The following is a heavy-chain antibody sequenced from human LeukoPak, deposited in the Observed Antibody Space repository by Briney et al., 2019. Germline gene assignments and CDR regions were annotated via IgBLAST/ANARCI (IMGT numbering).Heavy chain of an antibody. CDR1: GFTFSTYW. CDR3: ARDNNGYDS. D-gene: IGHD2-8*01. J-gene: IGHJ5*01. V-gene: IGHV3-74*01. CDR2: INNDGEKT. Sequence: GGSLRLSCVVSGFTFSTYWMHWVRQAPGKGLVWVSRINNDGEKTTYADSVKGRFTISRDNAKNTLYLQMSSLRAEDTAVYYCARDNNGYDSWGQGTLVTVAS.